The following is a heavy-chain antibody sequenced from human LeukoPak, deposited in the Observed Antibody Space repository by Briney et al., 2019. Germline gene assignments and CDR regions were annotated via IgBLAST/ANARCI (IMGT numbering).Heavy chain of an antibody. Sequence: SETLSLTCTVSGGSISSYYWSWIRQPPGKGLEWIGYIYYSGSTNYNPSLKSRVTISVDTSKNQFSLKLSSVTAADTAVYYCAKQSPRVSGSFDPWGQGTLVTVSS. CDR1: GGSISSYY. CDR2: IYYSGST. J-gene: IGHJ5*02. CDR3: AKQSPRVSGSFDP. V-gene: IGHV4-59*08. D-gene: IGHD6-25*01.